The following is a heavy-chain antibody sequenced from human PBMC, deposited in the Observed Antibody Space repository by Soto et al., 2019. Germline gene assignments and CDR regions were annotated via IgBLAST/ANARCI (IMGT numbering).Heavy chain of an antibody. CDR1: GFTVSSNY. V-gene: IGHV3-53*04. J-gene: IGHJ6*02. Sequence: GGSLRLSCAASGFTVSSNYMSWVRQAPGKGLEWVSVIYSGGSTYYADSVKGRFTISRHNSKNTLYLQMNSLRAEDTAVYYCARDHGVRGVGFPYYYGMDVWGQGTTVTVSS. D-gene: IGHD3-10*01. CDR2: IYSGGST. CDR3: ARDHGVRGVGFPYYYGMDV.